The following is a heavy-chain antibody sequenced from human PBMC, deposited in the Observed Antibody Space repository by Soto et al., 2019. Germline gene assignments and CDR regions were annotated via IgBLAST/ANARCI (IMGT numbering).Heavy chain of an antibody. CDR1: GFTFSSYW. D-gene: IGHD2-15*01. V-gene: IGHV3-7*01. CDR2: IKQDGSKK. Sequence: PGGSLILSCAASGFTFSSYWMSWVRQAPGKGLEWVANIKQDGSKKYYADSVKGRFTISRDNSKNTLYLQMNSLRAEDTAVYYCARDHNPPYCSGGSCYTNYYDSSGYLDYWGLGTLVTVSS. J-gene: IGHJ4*02. CDR3: ARDHNPPYCSGGSCYTNYYDSSGYLDY.